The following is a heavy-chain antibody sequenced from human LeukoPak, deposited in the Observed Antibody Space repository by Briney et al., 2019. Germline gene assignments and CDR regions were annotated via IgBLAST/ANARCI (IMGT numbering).Heavy chain of an antibody. J-gene: IGHJ4*03. V-gene: IGHV4-34*01. D-gene: IGHD7-27*01. Sequence: SSETLSLTCAVYGGSFSGYYWSWIRQPPGKGLEWIGEINHSGSTNYNPSLKSRVTISVDTSKNQFSLKLSSVTAADTAVYYCARGGLGNWGSLDYWGHGTPLSVSS. CDR3: ARGGLGNWGSLDY. CDR1: GGSFSGYY. CDR2: INHSGST.